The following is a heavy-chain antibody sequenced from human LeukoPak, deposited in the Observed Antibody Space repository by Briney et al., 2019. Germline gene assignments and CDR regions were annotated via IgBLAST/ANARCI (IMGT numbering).Heavy chain of an antibody. CDR2: IYYSGST. V-gene: IGHV4-31*03. CDR3: ARRLLWFGELDY. J-gene: IGHJ4*02. Sequence: SETLSLTCTVSGGSISSGGYYWSWIRQHPGKGLEWIGYIYYSGSTYYNPSLKSRVTISVDTPKNQFSLKLSSVTAADTAVYYCARRLLWFGELDYWGQGTLVTVSS. D-gene: IGHD3-10*01. CDR1: GGSISSGGYY.